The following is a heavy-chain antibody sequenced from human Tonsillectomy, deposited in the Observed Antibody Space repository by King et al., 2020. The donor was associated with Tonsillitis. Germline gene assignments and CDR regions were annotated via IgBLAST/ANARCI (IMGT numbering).Heavy chain of an antibody. J-gene: IGHJ2*01. CDR1: GFTFDDYG. CDR2: INWNGGSS. CDR3: ARERESRAVAGTWYFDL. V-gene: IGHV3-20*01. Sequence: VQLVESGGGVVRPGGSLRLSCAASGFTFDDYGMSWVRQAPGKGLEWVSGINWNGGSSGYAVSVKGRFTISRDNAKNSLYLQMNRLRAEDTALYHCARERESRAVAGTWYFDLWGRGTLVTVSS. D-gene: IGHD6-19*01.